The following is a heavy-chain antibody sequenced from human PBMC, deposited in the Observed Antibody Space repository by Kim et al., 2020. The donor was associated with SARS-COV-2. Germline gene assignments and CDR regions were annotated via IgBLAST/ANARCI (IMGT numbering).Heavy chain of an antibody. Sequence: GGSLRLSCAASGFTFSSHSMNWVRRAPGKGLEWVSSISGDSNYIFDTDSAKGRFITSRDNSKNSVYLQMNSLRVEDTAVYYCTRDTGERRVKNHDAFDF. CDR3: TRDTGERRVKNHDAFDF. CDR1: GFTFSSHS. J-gene: IGHJ3*01. V-gene: IGHV3-21*01. CDR2: ISGDSNYI. D-gene: IGHD1-1*01.